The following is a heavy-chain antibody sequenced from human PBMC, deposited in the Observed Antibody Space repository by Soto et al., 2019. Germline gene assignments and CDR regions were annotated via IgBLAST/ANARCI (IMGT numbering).Heavy chain of an antibody. Sequence: QVQLVQSGAEVRKPGASVKVSCKASGYPYTNSYMHWVRQAPGQGLEWMGWIHPNTGGTNYAQKFQGRVTMTRDTSVSTVYRELNRLTSADTAIYFCASDFRTRGWFRQAGNFAMDVWGQGTTVTVS. CDR1: GYPYTNSY. CDR2: IHPNTGGT. V-gene: IGHV1-2*02. J-gene: IGHJ6*02. D-gene: IGHD6-19*01. CDR3: ASDFRTRGWFRQAGNFAMDV.